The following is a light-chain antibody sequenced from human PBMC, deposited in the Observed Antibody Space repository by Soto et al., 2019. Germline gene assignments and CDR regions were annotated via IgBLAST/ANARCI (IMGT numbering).Light chain of an antibody. CDR3: NSYTDSSTRV. V-gene: IGLV2-14*01. CDR1: SSDVGGFNF. J-gene: IGLJ3*02. Sequence: QSALTQPASVSRSPGQSITISCTGTSSDVGGFNFVSWYQHHPGKAPKLIIYEVTNRPSGVSSRFSGSKSGNTASLTISGLQAQDEADYYCNSYTDSSTRVFGGGTKLTVL. CDR2: EVT.